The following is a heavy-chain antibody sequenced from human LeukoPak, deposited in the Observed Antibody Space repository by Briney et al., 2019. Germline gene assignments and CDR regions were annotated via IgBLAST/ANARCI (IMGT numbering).Heavy chain of an antibody. V-gene: IGHV5-51*01. J-gene: IGHJ4*02. CDR2: IYPGDSDT. Sequence: GESLKISYKGSGYSFTSYWIGWVRQMPGKGLEWMGIIYPGDSDTRYSPSFQGQVTISADKSISTAYLQWSSLKASDTAMYYCARQRDSAYYDFWSGYFFFDYWGQGTLVTVSS. D-gene: IGHD3-3*01. CDR3: ARQRDSAYYDFWSGYFFFDY. CDR1: GYSFTSYW.